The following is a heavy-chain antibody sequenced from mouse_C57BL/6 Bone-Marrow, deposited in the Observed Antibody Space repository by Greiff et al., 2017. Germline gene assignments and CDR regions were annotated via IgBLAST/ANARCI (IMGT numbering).Heavy chain of an antibody. CDR3: THHYYGSSWFAY. V-gene: IGHV6-3*01. CDR1: GFTFSNYW. Sequence: EVKLEESGGGLVQPGGSMKLSCVASGFTFSNYWMNWVRQSPETGLEWVAQIRLKSDNYATHDAESVKGRLTISRDDSKSSVYLQMNNLRAEDTGIYYCTHHYYGSSWFAYWGQGTLVTVSA. CDR2: IRLKSDNYAT. J-gene: IGHJ3*01. D-gene: IGHD1-1*01.